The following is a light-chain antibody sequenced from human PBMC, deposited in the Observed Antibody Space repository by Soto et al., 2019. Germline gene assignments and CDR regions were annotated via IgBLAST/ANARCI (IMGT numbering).Light chain of an antibody. CDR3: CSYAGCSHD. V-gene: IGLV2-23*02. CDR1: SSDVGTYNL. J-gene: IGLJ1*01. CDR2: EVT. Sequence: SVLTQPASVSGSPGQSITISCTVSSSDVGTYNLFSWYQQHPGEAPKLMIYEVTKRPSGVSYRFSGSKSGNTASLTISGLQAVDKDDSSSCSYAGCSHDFGPDTK.